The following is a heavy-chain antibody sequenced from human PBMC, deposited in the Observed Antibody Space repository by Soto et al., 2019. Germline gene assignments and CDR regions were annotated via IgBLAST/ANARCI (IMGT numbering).Heavy chain of an antibody. CDR1: GYTFTGYY. D-gene: IGHD3-22*01. Sequence: GSANVSCKASGYTFTGYYTHCVRQAPGQGLEWMGWINPNSGGTNYAQKFQGRVTMTRDTYISTAYMELSSLRSDDTAVYYCARIKRVTYYYDSSGYGGRAFDIWGQGTLVTVSS. V-gene: IGHV1-2*02. J-gene: IGHJ3*02. CDR2: INPNSGGT. CDR3: ARIKRVTYYYDSSGYGGRAFDI.